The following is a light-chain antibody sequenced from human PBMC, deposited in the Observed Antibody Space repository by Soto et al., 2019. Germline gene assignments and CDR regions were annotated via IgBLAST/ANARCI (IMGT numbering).Light chain of an antibody. V-gene: IGKV3-20*01. J-gene: IGKJ1*01. CDR2: GAS. CDR3: QQYGSSGT. CDR1: QSVSNNY. Sequence: EIVLTQSQATLSLSPGERATLSCLASQSVSNNYLAWYQQKPGQAPRLLIYGASNRATGIPDRFSGSGSGTDFTVTISRLEPEDFAVYYCQQYGSSGTFGQGTKVDIK.